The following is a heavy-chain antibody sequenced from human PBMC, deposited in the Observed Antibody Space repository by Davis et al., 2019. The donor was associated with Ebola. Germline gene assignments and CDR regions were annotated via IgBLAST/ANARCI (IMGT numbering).Heavy chain of an antibody. J-gene: IGHJ5*02. Sequence: PGGSLRLSCTVSGFTFNNYGLHWVRLAPGKGLEWVAVISDDGSNKYYADSVKGRFTISRDNSKNTLYLQMNSLRAEDTAVYYCAKDSRSGSYYSALSSWGQGTLVTVSS. CDR1: GFTFNNYG. CDR3: AKDSRSGSYYSALSS. CDR2: ISDDGSNK. D-gene: IGHD3-10*01. V-gene: IGHV3-30*18.